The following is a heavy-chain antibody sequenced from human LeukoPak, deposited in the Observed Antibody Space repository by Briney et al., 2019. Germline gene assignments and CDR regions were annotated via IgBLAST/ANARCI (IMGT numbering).Heavy chain of an antibody. Sequence: GGFLRLSSAHSLFSLSSDSMNRVRQAPAEGREWVSSISSSSIYIYYADSVKGRFTISGDNAKNSLYLQMNSLRAEDTAVYYCARGHTEWFGEDFDYWGQGTLVTVSS. CDR3: ARGHTEWFGEDFDY. J-gene: IGHJ4*02. D-gene: IGHD3-10*01. CDR2: ISSSSIYI. V-gene: IGHV3-21*01. CDR1: LFSLSSDS.